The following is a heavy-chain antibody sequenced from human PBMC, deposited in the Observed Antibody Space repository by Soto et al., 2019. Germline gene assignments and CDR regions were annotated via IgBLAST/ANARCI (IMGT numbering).Heavy chain of an antibody. D-gene: IGHD2-15*01. CDR1: GGTFSDYT. V-gene: IGHV1-69*06. Sequence: SVKVSCKASGGTFSDYTMSWLRQAPVRGLEWMGGIIPMIGATNNAQKLKGRLTITADKSTGTVYMELNSLRSDDTAVYYCARYWSAGTLYGAFDIWGQGTEVTVSS. J-gene: IGHJ3*02. CDR3: ARYWSAGTLYGAFDI. CDR2: IIPMIGAT.